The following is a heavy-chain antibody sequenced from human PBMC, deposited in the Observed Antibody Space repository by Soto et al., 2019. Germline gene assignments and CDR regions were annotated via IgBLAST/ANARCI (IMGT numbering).Heavy chain of an antibody. Sequence: SETLSLTCTVSGGSISSSSYYWGWIRQPPGKGLEWIGSIYYSGSTYYNPSLKSRVTISVDTSKNQFSLKLSSVTAADTAVYYCARRLNGYSYGPLDYWGQGTLVTVSS. CDR2: IYYSGST. CDR3: ARRLNGYSYGPLDY. J-gene: IGHJ4*02. V-gene: IGHV4-39*01. D-gene: IGHD5-18*01. CDR1: GGSISSSSYY.